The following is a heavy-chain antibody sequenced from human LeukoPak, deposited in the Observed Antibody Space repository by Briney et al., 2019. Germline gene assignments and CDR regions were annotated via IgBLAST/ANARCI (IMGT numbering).Heavy chain of an antibody. CDR2: INHSGST. V-gene: IGHV4-34*01. J-gene: IGHJ4*02. Sequence: SETLSLTCAVYGGSFSGYYWSWIRQPPGKGLEWIGEINHSGSTNYNPSLKSRVTISVDTSKNQFSLKLSSVTAADTAVYYCARVAQYYDILTGPTDYFDYWGQGTLVTVSS. CDR1: GGSFSGYY. CDR3: ARVAQYYDILTGPTDYFDY. D-gene: IGHD3-9*01.